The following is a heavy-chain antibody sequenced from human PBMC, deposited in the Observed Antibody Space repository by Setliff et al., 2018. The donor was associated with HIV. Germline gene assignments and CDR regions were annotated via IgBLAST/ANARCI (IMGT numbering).Heavy chain of an antibody. CDR1: GASIGRRSDC. Sequence: SETLSLTCTVSGASIGRRSDCWGWIRQPPGKGLEWIGSYYYSWNTYYNPSVRSRVIMSLDTSENHFSLKLSSVTAADTAVYYCVRNSFDYVEEEWGQGTQVTVSS. D-gene: IGHD3-9*01. V-gene: IGHV4-39*07. CDR3: VRNSFDYVEEE. J-gene: IGHJ4*02. CDR2: YYYSWNT.